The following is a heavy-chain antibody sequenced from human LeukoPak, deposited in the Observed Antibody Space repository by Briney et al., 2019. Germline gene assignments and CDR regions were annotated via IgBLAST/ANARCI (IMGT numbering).Heavy chain of an antibody. Sequence: GESLKISSKSSGYSYTSYWIGWVRQMPGKGLEWMGIIYPGDSDTRYSPSFQCQVTISADKSFTTAYLQWSSLKASDTAMYYCAGSYTMVRGVYLILWGQGTLVTVSS. CDR1: GYSYTSYW. J-gene: IGHJ4*02. V-gene: IGHV5-51*01. CDR2: IYPGDSDT. D-gene: IGHD3-10*01. CDR3: AGSYTMVRGVYLIL.